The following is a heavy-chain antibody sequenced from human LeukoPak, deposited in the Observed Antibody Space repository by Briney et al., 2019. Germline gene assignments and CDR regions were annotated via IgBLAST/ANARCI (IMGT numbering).Heavy chain of an antibody. Sequence: ASVKVSCKASGYTFTSYGISWVRQAPGQGLEWMGWISAYNGNTNYAQKLQGRVTMTTDTSTSTAYMELRSLRSDDTAVYYCARAWEFGESEYYFDYWGQGTLVTVSS. CDR1: GYTFTSYG. J-gene: IGHJ4*02. V-gene: IGHV1-18*01. CDR2: ISAYNGNT. CDR3: ARAWEFGESEYYFDY. D-gene: IGHD3-10*01.